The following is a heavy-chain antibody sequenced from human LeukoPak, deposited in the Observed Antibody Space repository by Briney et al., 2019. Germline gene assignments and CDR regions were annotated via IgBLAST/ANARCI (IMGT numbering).Heavy chain of an antibody. D-gene: IGHD5-18*01. CDR2: IKQDGSEK. CDR1: GFTFTNYW. J-gene: IGHJ4*02. V-gene: IGHV3-7*03. CDR3: ARDPRGSSFGTGDY. Sequence: GGSLRLSCAASGFTFTNYWMSWVRQAPGKGLEWVANIKQDGSEKYYVDSVEGRFTISRDNAKNSLYLQMNSLRADDTALYYCARDPRGSSFGTGDYWGQGTLVTVSS.